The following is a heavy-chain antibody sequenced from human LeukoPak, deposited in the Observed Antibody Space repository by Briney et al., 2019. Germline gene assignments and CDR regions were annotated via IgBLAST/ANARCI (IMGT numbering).Heavy chain of an antibody. Sequence: SEPLSLTCAVYGRSFSGYYWSWLRQPPGEGVEWIGEINRSGSTNYNPSLKSRVTISVDTSKNQLSLKLSSVTAADTAVYYCAYVHTAMAPVDYWGQGTLVTVSS. V-gene: IGHV4-34*01. CDR3: AYVHTAMAPVDY. CDR1: GRSFSGYY. D-gene: IGHD5-18*01. J-gene: IGHJ4*02. CDR2: INRSGST.